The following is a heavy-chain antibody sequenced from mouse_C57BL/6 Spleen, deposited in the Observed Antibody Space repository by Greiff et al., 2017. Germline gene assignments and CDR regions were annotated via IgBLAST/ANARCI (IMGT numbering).Heavy chain of an antibody. CDR1: GYTFTSYW. D-gene: IGHD2-4*01. CDR3: ARGIYYDYDDYAMDY. V-gene: IGHV1-55*01. Sequence: QVQLQQPGAELMKPGASVKMSCKASGYTFTSYWITWVKQRPGQGLEWIGDIYPGSGSTNYNEKFKSKATLTVDTSSSTAYMQLSSLTSEDSAVYYCARGIYYDYDDYAMDYWGQGTSVTVSS. CDR2: IYPGSGST. J-gene: IGHJ4*01.